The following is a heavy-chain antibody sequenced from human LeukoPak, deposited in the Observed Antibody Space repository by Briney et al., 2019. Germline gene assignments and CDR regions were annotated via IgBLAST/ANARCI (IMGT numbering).Heavy chain of an antibody. CDR2: THPGDSDT. D-gene: IGHD3-10*01. Sequence: GESLKISCEGSGYEFTSYWIAWVRQMPGKGLEWVGITHPGDSDTRYSPSFQGQVTISADKSTDTAYLQWSSLKASDTAMYYCARRQSYISGRIQYYYMDVWGEGTTVTVSS. CDR3: ARRQSYISGRIQYYYMDV. CDR1: GYEFTSYW. V-gene: IGHV5-51*01. J-gene: IGHJ6*03.